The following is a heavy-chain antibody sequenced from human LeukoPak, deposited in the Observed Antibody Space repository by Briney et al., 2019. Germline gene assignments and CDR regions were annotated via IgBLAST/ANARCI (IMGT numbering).Heavy chain of an antibody. CDR3: ARAHSVAVAADTLDY. J-gene: IGHJ4*02. CDR2: IYYSGST. D-gene: IGHD6-19*01. Sequence: SETLSLTCTVSGGSISSSYWSWIRQPPGKGLEWIGYIYYSGSTNYNPSLKSRVTISVDTSKSQFSLKLSSVTAADTAVYYCARAHSVAVAADTLDYWGQGTLVTVSS. CDR1: GGSISSSY. V-gene: IGHV4-59*01.